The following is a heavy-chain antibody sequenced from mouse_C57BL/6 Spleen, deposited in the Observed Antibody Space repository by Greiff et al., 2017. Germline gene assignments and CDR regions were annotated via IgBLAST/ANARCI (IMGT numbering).Heavy chain of an antibody. CDR3: ARDLGRTVYFDY. V-gene: IGHV1-39*01. CDR1: GYSFTDYN. D-gene: IGHD4-1*01. CDR2: SNPNNGTT. Sequence: EVQLQESGPELVKPGASVKISCKASGYSFTDYNMNWVKQSNGKSLEWIGVSNPNNGTTSYNQKFKGKDTLTVDQSSSTAYMQLNSLTSEDSAVYYCARDLGRTVYFDYWGQGTTLTVSS. J-gene: IGHJ2*01.